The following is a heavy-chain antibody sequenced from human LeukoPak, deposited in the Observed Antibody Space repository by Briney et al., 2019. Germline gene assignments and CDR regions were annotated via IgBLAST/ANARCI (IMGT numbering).Heavy chain of an antibody. CDR3: VVVQAAIPRYYYYGMDV. J-gene: IGHJ6*02. Sequence: ASVKVSCKASGYTFTSYYMHWLRQAPAQGLERMGVTNPSDGSTSYAQKFQGRVTMTRDTSTSTVYIELSSLRSEELAVYYCVVVQAAIPRYYYYGMDVWGQGTTVTVSS. CDR1: GYTFTSYY. D-gene: IGHD2-2*02. V-gene: IGHV1-46*01. CDR2: TNPSDGST.